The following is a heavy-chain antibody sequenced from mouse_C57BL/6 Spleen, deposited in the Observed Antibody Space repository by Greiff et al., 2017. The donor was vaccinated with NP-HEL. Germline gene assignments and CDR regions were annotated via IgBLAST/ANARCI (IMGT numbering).Heavy chain of an antibody. J-gene: IGHJ4*01. V-gene: IGHV1-53*01. CDR1: GYTFTSYW. CDR2: INPSNGGT. Sequence: QVQLQQSGTELVKPGASVKLSCKASGYTFTSYWMHWVKQRPGQGLEWIENINPSNGGTNYNEKFKSKATLTVDKSSSTAYMQLSGLTSEDSAVYYCARLNYDYDDGYYAMDYWGQGTSVTVSS. CDR3: ARLNYDYDDGYYAMDY. D-gene: IGHD2-4*01.